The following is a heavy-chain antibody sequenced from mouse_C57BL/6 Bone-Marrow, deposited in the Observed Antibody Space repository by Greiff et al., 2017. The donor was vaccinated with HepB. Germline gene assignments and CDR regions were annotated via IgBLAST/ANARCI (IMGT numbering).Heavy chain of an antibody. V-gene: IGHV1-26*01. CDR3: ARCYMDY. J-gene: IGHJ4*01. CDR2: INPNNGGT. CDR1: GYTFTDYY. Sequence: EVQLQQSGPELVKPGASVKISCKASGYTFTDYYMNWVKQSHGKSLEWIGDINPNNGGTSYNQKFKGKATLTVDKSSSTAYMELRSLTSEDSAVYYCARCYMDYWGQGTSVTVSS.